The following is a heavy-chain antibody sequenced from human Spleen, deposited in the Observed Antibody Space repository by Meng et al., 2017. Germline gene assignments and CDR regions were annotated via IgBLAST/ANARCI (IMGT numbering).Heavy chain of an antibody. D-gene: IGHD6-19*01. Sequence: QVQVQESGHALVKPSKTLSLTCTVSGGSISSGDYCWSWIRQPAGKGLEWIGHIYTTGSAIYNHSLKSRVTISVDTSKNQFSLYLSSVTAADAAVYFCARVPISGWNWFDPWGQGTLVTVSS. J-gene: IGHJ5*02. CDR1: GGSISSGDYC. CDR3: ARVPISGWNWFDP. CDR2: IYTTGSA. V-gene: IGHV4-61*02.